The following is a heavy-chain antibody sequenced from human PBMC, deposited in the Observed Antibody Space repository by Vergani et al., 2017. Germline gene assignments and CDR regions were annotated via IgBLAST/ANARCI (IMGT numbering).Heavy chain of an antibody. D-gene: IGHD1-1*01. V-gene: IGHV5-51*01. CDR1: EYSFGNYW. CDR3: ARHTTYTDS. CDR2: IYPADSDT. J-gene: IGHJ4*02. Sequence: EVELVQSGPEMRKPGESLKISCKGSEYSFGNYWIGWVRQMPGQGLEWMGIIYPADSDTRYSPSFQGQVTISADKSISPAFLQWDSLNASDTALYYCARHTTYTDSWGQGTLVTVSS.